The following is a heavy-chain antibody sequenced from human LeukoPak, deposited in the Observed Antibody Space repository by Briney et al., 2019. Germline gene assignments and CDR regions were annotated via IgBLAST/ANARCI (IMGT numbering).Heavy chain of an antibody. V-gene: IGHV4-59*11. CDR3: ARVAPGIVVVPAAIDY. Sequence: SETLSLTCSVSGGSISSHYWSWIRQPPGKGLEWIGYIYYSGSTNYNPSLKSRVTISVDTSKNQFSLKLSSVTAADTAVYYCARVAPGIVVVPAAIDYWGQGTLVTVSS. D-gene: IGHD2-2*01. CDR2: IYYSGST. J-gene: IGHJ4*02. CDR1: GGSISSHY.